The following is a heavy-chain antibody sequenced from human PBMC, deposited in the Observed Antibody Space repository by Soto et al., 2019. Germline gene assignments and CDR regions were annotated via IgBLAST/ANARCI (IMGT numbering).Heavy chain of an antibody. CDR2: ISAYNGNT. V-gene: IGHV1-18*04. J-gene: IGHJ6*02. CDR1: GYTFTSYG. Sequence: QVQLVQSGAEVKKPGATVKVSCKASGYTFTSYGISWVRQAPGQGLAWMGWISAYNGNTNYAQKLQGRVTMTTDTSTSTTYMDLRSLRSDATAVSYFARSTRLWFGELLPMDVWGQGTTVTVSS. D-gene: IGHD3-10*01. CDR3: ARSTRLWFGELLPMDV.